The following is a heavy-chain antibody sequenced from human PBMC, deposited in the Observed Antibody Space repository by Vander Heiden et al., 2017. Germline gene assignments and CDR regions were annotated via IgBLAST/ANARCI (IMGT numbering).Heavy chain of an antibody. Sequence: EVQLVASGGGLVKPGGSLRLSCAAAGFPFRSYSLNWVRQAPGKGLEWVSSISSSSSYIYYADSVKGRFTISRDNAKNSLYLQMNSLRAEDTAVYYCASRDVLRFLEWSLPDAFDIWGQGTMVTVSS. CDR2: ISSSSSYI. J-gene: IGHJ3*02. CDR1: GFPFRSYS. CDR3: ASRDVLRFLEWSLPDAFDI. V-gene: IGHV3-21*01. D-gene: IGHD3-3*01.